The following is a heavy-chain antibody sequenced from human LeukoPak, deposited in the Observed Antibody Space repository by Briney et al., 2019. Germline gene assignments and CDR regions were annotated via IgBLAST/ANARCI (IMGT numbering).Heavy chain of an antibody. CDR1: GGSITSSSYY. Sequence: SETLSLTCTVSGGSITSSSYYWGWIRQPPGKGLEWIGSIYYSGSTYYNPSLKSRVTISVDTSKNQFSLKLSSVTAADTAVYYCAREGKITMVRGVIRYYYMDVWGKGTTVTVSS. D-gene: IGHD3-10*01. J-gene: IGHJ6*03. CDR2: IYYSGST. CDR3: AREGKITMVRGVIRYYYMDV. V-gene: IGHV4-39*07.